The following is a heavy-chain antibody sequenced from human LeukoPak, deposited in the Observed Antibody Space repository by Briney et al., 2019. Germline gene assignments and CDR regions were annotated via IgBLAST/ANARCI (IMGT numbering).Heavy chain of an antibody. CDR1: GFTFSDYS. D-gene: IGHD3-10*01. CDR2: IGIDSGNT. J-gene: IGHJ6*03. Sequence: GGSLRLSCAASGFTFSDYSMNWVRQAPGKGLEWISYIGIDSGNTNYADSVKGRFTISGDKAKNSLYLQMNSLRVEDTAVCYCARARIRTGSGYYYYMNVWGKGTTVAVSS. CDR3: ARARIRTGSGYYYYMNV. V-gene: IGHV3-48*01.